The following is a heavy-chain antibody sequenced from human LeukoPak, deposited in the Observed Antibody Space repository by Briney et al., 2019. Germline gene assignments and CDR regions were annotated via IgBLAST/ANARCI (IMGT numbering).Heavy chain of an antibody. CDR3: ARDNFGGDLSNWFDP. V-gene: IGHV4-39*07. Sequence: SETLSLTCTVSGGSISSSSYYWGWIRQPPGKGLEWIGSIYYSGSTYYNPSLKSRVTISVDTHKNQFSLKLSSVTAAETAVYYCARDNFGGDLSNWFDPWGQGTLVTVSS. CDR1: GGSISSSSYY. J-gene: IGHJ5*02. D-gene: IGHD2-21*02. CDR2: IYYSGST.